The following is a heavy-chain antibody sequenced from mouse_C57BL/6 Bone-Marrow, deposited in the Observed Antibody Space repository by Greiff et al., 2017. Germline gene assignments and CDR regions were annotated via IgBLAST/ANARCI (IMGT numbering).Heavy chain of an antibody. J-gene: IGHJ3*01. CDR1: GYTFTSYG. D-gene: IGHD2-4*01. CDR2: IYPRSGNT. V-gene: IGHV1-81*01. CDR3: ARVYEDYTGFAY. Sequence: VQLQQSGAELARPGASVKLSCKASGYTFTSYGISWVKQRTGQGLEWIGEIYPRSGNTYYNEKFKGKATLTADKSSSTAYMELRSLTSEDSAVDFCARVYEDYTGFAYWGQGTLVTVSA.